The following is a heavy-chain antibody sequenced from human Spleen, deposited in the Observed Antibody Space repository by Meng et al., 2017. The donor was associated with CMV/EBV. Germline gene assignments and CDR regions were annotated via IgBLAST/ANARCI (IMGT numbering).Heavy chain of an antibody. D-gene: IGHD3-3*01. V-gene: IGHV4-59*01. CDR3: ARGPLSDFWSGYYYFDY. Sequence: GSLRLSCTVSGGSISSYYWSWIRQPPGKGLEWIGYIYYSGSTNYNPSLKSRVTISVDTSKNQFSLKLSSVTAADTALYYCARGPLSDFWSGYYYFDYWGQGTLVTVSS. CDR1: GGSISSYY. J-gene: IGHJ4*02. CDR2: IYYSGST.